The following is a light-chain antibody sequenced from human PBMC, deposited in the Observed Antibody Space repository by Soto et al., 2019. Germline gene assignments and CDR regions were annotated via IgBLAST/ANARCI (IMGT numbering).Light chain of an antibody. J-gene: IGLJ1*01. Sequence: QSVVTQPASVSGSSGQSITISCTGTSSDVGSYNYVSWYQQHPGKAPKLMIYDVSNRPSGVSNRFSGSKSGNTASLTISGLQAEDEADYYCSSYTSRRSYVFGTGTKVTV. V-gene: IGLV2-14*01. CDR1: SSDVGSYNY. CDR3: SSYTSRRSYV. CDR2: DVS.